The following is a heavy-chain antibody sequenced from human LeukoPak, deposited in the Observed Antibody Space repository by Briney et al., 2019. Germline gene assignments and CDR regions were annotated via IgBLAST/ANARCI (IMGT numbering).Heavy chain of an antibody. J-gene: IGHJ4*02. D-gene: IGHD5-18*01. V-gene: IGHV4-39*07. CDR2: IYYSGST. CDR1: GGSISSSSYY. CDR3: ARGSAGYPRRELDY. Sequence: SETLSLTCTVSGGSISSSSYYWGWIRQPPGKGLEWIGSIYYSGSTYYNPSLKSRVTISVDTSKNQFSLKLSSVTAADTAVYYCARGSAGYPRRELDYWGQGTLVTVSS.